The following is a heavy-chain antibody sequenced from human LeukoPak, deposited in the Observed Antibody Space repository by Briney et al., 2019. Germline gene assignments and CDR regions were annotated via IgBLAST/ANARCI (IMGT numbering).Heavy chain of an antibody. D-gene: IGHD5-24*01. V-gene: IGHV1-2*02. CDR3: ARDRYGDGFAHFDY. Sequence: VASVKVSCKASGYTFSSYAMHWVRQAPGQGLEWMGWLTPGGRTNYPKKFQGRVAITWDTSITTAYLDLSRLTSDDTAVYYCARDRYGDGFAHFDYWGQGALVTVSS. CDR2: LTPGGRT. J-gene: IGHJ4*02. CDR1: GYTFSSYA.